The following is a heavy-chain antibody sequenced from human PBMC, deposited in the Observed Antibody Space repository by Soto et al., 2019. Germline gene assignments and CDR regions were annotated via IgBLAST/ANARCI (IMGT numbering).Heavy chain of an antibody. V-gene: IGHV3-23*01. Sequence: EVQLLESGGGLVQPGGSLRLSCAASGFTFSSYAMSWVRQAPGKGLEWVSAISGSGGSTYYADSVKGRFTISRDNSKNTLYLTMNRLRAEDTAVYYWAKDRGRVAARIPDSWGQGTLVTVSS. CDR3: AKDRGRVAARIPDS. J-gene: IGHJ4*02. CDR2: ISGSGGST. D-gene: IGHD6-6*01. CDR1: GFTFSSYA.